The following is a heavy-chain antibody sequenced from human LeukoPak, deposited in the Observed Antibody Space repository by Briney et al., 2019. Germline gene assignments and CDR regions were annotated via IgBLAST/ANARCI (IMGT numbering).Heavy chain of an antibody. V-gene: IGHV1-69*13. D-gene: IGHD2-2*02. CDR2: IIPIFGTA. J-gene: IGHJ6*03. Sequence: SVKVSCKASGGTFSSYATSWVRQAPGQGLEWMGGIIPIFGTANYAQKFQGRVTITADESTSTAYMELSSLRSEDTTVYYCARVLVVPAAISLDYYYYYMDVWGKGTTVTVSS. CDR1: GGTFSSYA. CDR3: ARVLVVPAAISLDYYYYYMDV.